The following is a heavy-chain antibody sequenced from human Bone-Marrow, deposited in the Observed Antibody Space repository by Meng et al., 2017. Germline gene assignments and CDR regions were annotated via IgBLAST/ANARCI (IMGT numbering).Heavy chain of an antibody. CDR1: GFTFSSYE. CDR2: ISSSGSTI. D-gene: IGHD4-17*01. J-gene: IGHJ3*02. CDR3: ARDLPGHTDDAFDI. V-gene: IGHV3-48*03. Sequence: GESLKISCSASGFTFSSYEMNWVRQAPGKGLEWVSYISSSGSTIYYAVSVKGRFTISRDNAKNSLYLQMNSLKTENTAVYYCARDLPGHTDDAFDIWGQGTMVTVSS.